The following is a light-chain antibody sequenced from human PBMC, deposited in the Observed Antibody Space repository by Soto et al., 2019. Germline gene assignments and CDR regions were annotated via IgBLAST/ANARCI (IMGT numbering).Light chain of an antibody. Sequence: MPQSPATLSVPPRERVTLSCRTSHSVNSHVAWSQQKPGQAPRLLIYGASTRATGIPARFSGSGSGTEFTLTISSLQSEEFAVYYCQKYNNWPITVGQGTRLEIK. CDR3: QKYNNWPIT. V-gene: IGKV3-15*01. CDR1: HSVNSH. CDR2: GAS. J-gene: IGKJ5*01.